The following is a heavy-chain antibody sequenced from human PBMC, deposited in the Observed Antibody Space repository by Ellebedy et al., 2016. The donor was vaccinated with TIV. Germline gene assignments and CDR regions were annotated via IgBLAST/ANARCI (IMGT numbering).Heavy chain of an antibody. V-gene: IGHV3-23*01. CDR1: GFTFSRHA. CDR3: AKDRNPGDGYWVFDQ. D-gene: IGHD5-18*01. CDR2: LFGSGGGL. J-gene: IGHJ4*02. Sequence: GESLTISCAASGFTFSRHAMTWVRPAPGQGLGWVSGLFGSGGGLSYGNSVKGLFTISRDNSKNTVDLQMNSLRAEDPAVYDCAKDRNPGDGYWVFDQWGKGTLVTVSS.